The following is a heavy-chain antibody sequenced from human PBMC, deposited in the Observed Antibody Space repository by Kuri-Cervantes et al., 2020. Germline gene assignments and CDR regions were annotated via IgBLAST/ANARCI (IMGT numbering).Heavy chain of an antibody. CDR1: GFTFSSYA. CDR2: ISSSGSTI. J-gene: IGHJ6*02. V-gene: IGHV3-48*04. D-gene: IGHD3-22*01. CDR3: ARDRPITMTVDDYYYYGMDV. Sequence: GGSLRLSCAASGFTFSSYAMHWVRQAPGKGLEWVSYISSSGSTIYYADSVKGRFTISRDNAKNSLYLQMNSLRAEDTAVYYCARDRPITMTVDDYYYYGMDVWGQGTTVTVSS.